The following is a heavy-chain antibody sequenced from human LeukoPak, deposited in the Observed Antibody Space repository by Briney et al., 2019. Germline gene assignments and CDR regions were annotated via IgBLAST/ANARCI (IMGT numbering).Heavy chain of an antibody. J-gene: IGHJ4*02. D-gene: IGHD3-16*02. CDR3: ARVGMSSYDYFWWSYRSTDFYY. Sequence: GGSLRLSCAAPGFPVSSNYMSWVRQAQGKGLEWVSVIYSGGGTYYAESVKGRVTISRDNSKNTLYLQMNSLRAEDTAVYYCARVGMSSYDYFWWSYRSTDFYYWGQGTLVTVSS. V-gene: IGHV3-66*01. CDR2: IYSGGGT. CDR1: GFPVSSNY.